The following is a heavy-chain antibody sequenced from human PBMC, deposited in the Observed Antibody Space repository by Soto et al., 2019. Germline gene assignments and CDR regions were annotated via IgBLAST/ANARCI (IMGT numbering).Heavy chain of an antibody. Sequence: QVQLLESGPELVKPSETLSLSCTVSGGSISDYFWSWIRQPAGKGLEWIGRIHASGSSTYNPSLRSRVTVSVDTSKNQLSLRLTSVSAADTAVYYCARVEGPGENWFDPWGQGTLVIVSS. CDR3: ARVEGPGENWFDP. J-gene: IGHJ5*02. V-gene: IGHV4-4*07. D-gene: IGHD2-21*01. CDR1: GGSISDYF. CDR2: IHASGSS.